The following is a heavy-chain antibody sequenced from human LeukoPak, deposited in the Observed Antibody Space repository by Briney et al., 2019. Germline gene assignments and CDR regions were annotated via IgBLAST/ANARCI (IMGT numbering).Heavy chain of an antibody. D-gene: IGHD6-19*01. CDR2: MWYDETNK. CDR3: ARDEAVAGLNFFYTLDV. CDR1: GFAFSNHG. J-gene: IGHJ6*02. V-gene: IGHV3-33*01. Sequence: PGGSLRLSCAASGFAFSNHGMHWVRQAPGKGLEWVALMWYDETNKSYADSVKGRFTISRDNSRNTLYLQMNSLGAEDTAVYYCARDEAVAGLNFFYTLDVRGQGTTVTVSS.